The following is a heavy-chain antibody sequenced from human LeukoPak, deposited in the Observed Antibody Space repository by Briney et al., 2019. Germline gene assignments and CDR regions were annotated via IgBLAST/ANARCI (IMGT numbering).Heavy chain of an antibody. CDR3: TRDPRALDY. V-gene: IGHV3-48*01. CDR2: ISYTGTI. J-gene: IGHJ4*02. Sequence: GGSLRLSCAASGFTFSSYSMNWVRQAPGKGLEWVSYISYTGTIYYADSVKSRFTISIDNAKNSLYLHMNSLRAEDTAVYYCTRDPRALDYWGQGTLVTVSS. CDR1: GFTFSSYS.